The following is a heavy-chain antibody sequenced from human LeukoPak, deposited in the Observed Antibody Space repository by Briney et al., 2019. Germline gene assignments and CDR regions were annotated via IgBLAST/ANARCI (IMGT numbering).Heavy chain of an antibody. Sequence: PSETLSLTCTVSGGSISSGGYYWSWIRQSPGKGLEWIGYIYYSGSTNCNPSLRSRVTISVDTSKNKFSLKLTSVTAADTAVYFCARVQSSGYSDYWGQGTLVTVSS. CDR1: GGSISSGGYY. D-gene: IGHD3-22*01. V-gene: IGHV4-61*08. J-gene: IGHJ4*02. CDR3: ARVQSSGYSDY. CDR2: IYYSGST.